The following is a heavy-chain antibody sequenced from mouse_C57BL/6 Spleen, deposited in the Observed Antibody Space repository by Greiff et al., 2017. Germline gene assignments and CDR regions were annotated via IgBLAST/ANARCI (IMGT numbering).Heavy chain of an antibody. J-gene: IGHJ1*03. CDR3: ARRVGWYFDV. CDR2: IDPSDSYT. V-gene: IGHV1-69*01. CDR1: GYTFTSYW. Sequence: QVQLQQPGAELVMPGASVKLSCKASGYTFTSYWMHWVKQRPGQGLEWIGEIDPSDSYTNYNQKFKGKSTLTVDKSSSTAYMQLSSLTSEDSAVYYCARRVGWYFDVWGTGTTVTVSS.